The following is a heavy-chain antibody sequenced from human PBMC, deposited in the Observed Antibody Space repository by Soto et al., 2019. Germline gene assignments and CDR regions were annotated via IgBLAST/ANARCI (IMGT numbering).Heavy chain of an antibody. CDR2: IRPRGAGA. D-gene: IGHD6-19*01. CDR1: GFTFISHA. CDR3: SKCTVGTVLSSGWCNWFVS. Sequence: EVQLLESGGGLVQPGGSLRLSCATTGFTFISHAMTWVRQAPGKGLEWISAIRPRGAGAVYADYVKGRFTISREDPKNVLHLQMNSLRPEDTAVYYCSKCTVGTVLSSGWCNWFVSWGQGTLVTVSS. V-gene: IGHV3-23*01. J-gene: IGHJ5*01.